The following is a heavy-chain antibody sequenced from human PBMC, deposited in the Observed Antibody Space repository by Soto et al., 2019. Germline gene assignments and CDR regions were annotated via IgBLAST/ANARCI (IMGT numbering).Heavy chain of an antibody. CDR3: ARDPNGDYLGAFDF. CDR1: GFTFSSFF. V-gene: IGHV3-23*01. Sequence: EVQLLEPGGGLVQPGGSLRLSCAASGFTFSSFFMSWVRQAPGKGLDWVSGIGANGGGTYYADSVKGRFIISRDNSKNTLYLQMNRLIAEDTAVYYFARDPNGDYLGAFDFWGQKTMVTVSS. J-gene: IGHJ3*01. D-gene: IGHD4-17*01. CDR2: IGANGGGT.